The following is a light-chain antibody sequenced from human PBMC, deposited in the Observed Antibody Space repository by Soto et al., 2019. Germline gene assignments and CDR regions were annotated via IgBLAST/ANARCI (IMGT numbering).Light chain of an antibody. Sequence: QSALTQPASVSGSPGQSITMSCTGTSSDIGNYIYVSWYQQHPGKAPKLMIFEVANRPSGISNRFSGSKSGNTASLTISGLQAEDEADYYCASYTSTTTPFVFGTGTKVTVL. V-gene: IGLV2-14*01. CDR3: ASYTSTTTPFV. CDR1: SSDIGNYIY. J-gene: IGLJ1*01. CDR2: EVA.